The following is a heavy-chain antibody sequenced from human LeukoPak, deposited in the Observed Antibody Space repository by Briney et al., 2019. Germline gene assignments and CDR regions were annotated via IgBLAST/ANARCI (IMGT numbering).Heavy chain of an antibody. J-gene: IGHJ6*02. D-gene: IGHD3-3*01. Sequence: PSETLSLTCTVSGASIRISHWSWIRQPPGKGLEWIVYSKYSGNTNYNPSLKSRVTTSVDTSKNQCFLRLTSVTAADTAVYYCARHYDDLAFGMDVWGQGTAVTVSS. CDR3: ARHYDDLAFGMDV. V-gene: IGHV4-59*08. CDR2: SKYSGNT. CDR1: GASIRISH.